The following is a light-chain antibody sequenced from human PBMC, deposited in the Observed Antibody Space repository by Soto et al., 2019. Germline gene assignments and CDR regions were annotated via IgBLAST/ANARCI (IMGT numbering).Light chain of an antibody. CDR2: EVR. J-gene: IGLJ3*02. CDR3: SSYTTTSTLL. V-gene: IGLV2-14*01. CDR1: NRDIGAYNL. Sequence: QSALTQPASVSGSLGQSITISCTGSNRDIGAYNLVSWYQQYPDTAPKPIIYEVRNRPSGVSYRFTGSRSGNTASLTISALQADDESTFYCSSYTTTSTLLFGGGTKVTVL.